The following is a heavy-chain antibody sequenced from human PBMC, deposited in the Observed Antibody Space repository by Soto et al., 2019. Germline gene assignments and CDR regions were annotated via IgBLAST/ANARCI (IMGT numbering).Heavy chain of an antibody. CDR1: GGSISSSSYY. V-gene: IGHV4-39*01. J-gene: IGHJ5*02. CDR3: VRPNYEPVTRFDP. Sequence: PSETLSLTCIVSGGSISSSSYYWGWIRQPPGKGLEWIVSIYYSGSTYYNPSLTSRVTISVDTSKNQFSLKLTSVTAADTAVYYCVRPNYEPVTRFDPWGQGLLVTVSS. CDR2: IYYSGST. D-gene: IGHD3-22*01.